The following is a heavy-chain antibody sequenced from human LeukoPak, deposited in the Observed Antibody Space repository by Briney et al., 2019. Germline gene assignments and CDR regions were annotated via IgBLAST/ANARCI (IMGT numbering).Heavy chain of an antibody. D-gene: IGHD6-13*01. Sequence: GRSLRLSCAASGFTFSSYGMHWVRQAPGKGLEWVSVIYSGGSTYYADSVKGRFTISRDNSKNTLYLQMNSLRAEDTAVYYCAKGSSNWRDYYYFDYWGQGTLVTVSS. CDR3: AKGSSNWRDYYYFDY. J-gene: IGHJ4*02. CDR2: IYSGGST. V-gene: IGHV3-NL1*01. CDR1: GFTFSSYG.